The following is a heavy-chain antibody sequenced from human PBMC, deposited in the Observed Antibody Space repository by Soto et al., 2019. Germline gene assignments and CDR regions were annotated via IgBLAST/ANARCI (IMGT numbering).Heavy chain of an antibody. Sequence: SETLSLTCTVSGGSISSYYWSWIRQPPGKGLEWIGYIYYSGSTNYNPSLKSRVTISVDTSKNQFSLKLSSVTAADTDVYYCARDRGTKNYYMDVWGKGTTVTVSS. V-gene: IGHV4-59*01. J-gene: IGHJ6*03. CDR2: IYYSGST. CDR1: GGSISSYY. CDR3: ARDRGTKNYYMDV. D-gene: IGHD2-8*01.